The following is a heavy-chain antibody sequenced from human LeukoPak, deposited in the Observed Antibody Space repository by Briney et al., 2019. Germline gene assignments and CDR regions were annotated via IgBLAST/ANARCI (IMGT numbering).Heavy chain of an antibody. CDR3: ARVYYYGSGSYRALNWFDP. CDR2: ISAYNGNT. CDR1: GYTFTSYG. J-gene: IGHJ5*02. D-gene: IGHD3-10*01. Sequence: ASVKVSCKASGYTFTSYGISWVRQAPGQGLEWMGWISAYNGNTNYAQKLQGRVTMTTDTSTSTAYMELRSLRSDDTAVYYCARVYYYGSGSYRALNWFDPWGQGTLVTVSS. V-gene: IGHV1-18*01.